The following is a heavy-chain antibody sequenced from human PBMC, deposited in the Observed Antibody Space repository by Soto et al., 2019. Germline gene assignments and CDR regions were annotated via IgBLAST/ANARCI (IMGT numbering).Heavy chain of an antibody. D-gene: IGHD1-7*01. J-gene: IGHJ4*01. V-gene: IGHV3-74*01. CDR3: ERDNWNSY. Sequence: PGGSLRLSFAASGFTFSSYWMHWVLQAPGKGLMWVSRIHNEGSTTRYEESVKGRFNISRDNAKNKLYMQMRSMRVEDTAVYYCERDNWNSYWGQGTLVTVSS. CDR1: GFTFSSYW. CDR2: IHNEGSTT.